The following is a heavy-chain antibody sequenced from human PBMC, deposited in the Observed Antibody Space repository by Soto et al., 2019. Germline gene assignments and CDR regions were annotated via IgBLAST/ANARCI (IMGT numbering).Heavy chain of an antibody. CDR2: ITSSSSRNI. J-gene: IGHJ6*02. CDR3: ARDDPVFGAIPRMDI. D-gene: IGHD3-3*01. CDR1: GFPFSTYT. Sequence: EVQLVESGGGLVKPGGTLTLSCSASGFPFSTYTMYWVRQAPGKGLEWVSSITSSSSRNIFYADSVKGRFTISRDNTNNMIFLQMNNLRVEDTAVYYCARDDPVFGAIPRMDIWGHGTTVTVSS. V-gene: IGHV3-21*02.